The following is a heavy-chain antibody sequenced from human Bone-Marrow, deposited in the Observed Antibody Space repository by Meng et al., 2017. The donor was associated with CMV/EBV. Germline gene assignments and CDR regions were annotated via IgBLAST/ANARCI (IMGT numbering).Heavy chain of an antibody. CDR1: GHIFTGHN. J-gene: IGHJ2*01. CDR2: INPNSSGK. V-gene: IGHV1-2*02. Sequence: VKTPGALVKVPCKASGHIFTGHNMDWGLPAPEQGVGWMGRINPNSSGKKYARKIQGRVTITKDTYIRPAQQERSRQRADDAGVYFCARIPRGSFDLWGRGTLVTVSS. D-gene: IGHD2-21*01. CDR3: ARIPRGSFDL.